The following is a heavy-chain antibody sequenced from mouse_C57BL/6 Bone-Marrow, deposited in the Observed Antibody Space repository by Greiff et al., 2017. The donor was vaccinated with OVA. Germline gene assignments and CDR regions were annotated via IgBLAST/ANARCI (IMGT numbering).Heavy chain of an antibody. CDR3: AVFYYGYDAYFDY. Sequence: VQLQQSGPELVKPGASVKMSCKASGYTFTDYNMHWVKQSHGKSLEWIGYINPNNGGTSYNQKFEGKATLTVNKSSSTAYMELRSLTSEDSAVYYCAVFYYGYDAYFDYWGQGTTLTVSS. V-gene: IGHV1-22*01. CDR2: INPNNGGT. CDR1: GYTFTDYN. J-gene: IGHJ2*01. D-gene: IGHD2-2*01.